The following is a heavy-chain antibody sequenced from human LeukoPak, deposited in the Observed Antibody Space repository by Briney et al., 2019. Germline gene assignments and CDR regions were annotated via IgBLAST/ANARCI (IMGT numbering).Heavy chain of an antibody. CDR3: ARGRPTVTSPYFDY. CDR1: GGSFSGYY. D-gene: IGHD4-17*01. V-gene: IGHV4-34*01. CDR2: INHSGST. J-gene: IGHJ4*02. Sequence: SETLSLTCALYGGSFSGYYWSWIRQPPGKGLEWIGEINHSGSTNYNPSLKSRVTISVDTSKNQFSLKLSSVTAADTAVYYCARGRPTVTSPYFDYWGQGTLVTVSS.